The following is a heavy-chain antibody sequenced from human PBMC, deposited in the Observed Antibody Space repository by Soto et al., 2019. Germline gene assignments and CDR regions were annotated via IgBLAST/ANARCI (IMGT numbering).Heavy chain of an antibody. CDR1: GGTFSNYA. V-gene: IGHV1-69*01. D-gene: IGHD3-10*01. J-gene: IGHJ6*02. CDR3: ARCPNMFRPELFGGMDV. CDR2: IIPIFGTA. Sequence: QVQLVQSGAEVKKPGSSVKVSCKASGGTFSNYAISWVRQAPGQGLEWMGGIIPIFGTANYAQKFQGRVTITADESTSTAYMELSSLRSEDTAVYYCARCPNMFRPELFGGMDVWGQGTTVTVSS.